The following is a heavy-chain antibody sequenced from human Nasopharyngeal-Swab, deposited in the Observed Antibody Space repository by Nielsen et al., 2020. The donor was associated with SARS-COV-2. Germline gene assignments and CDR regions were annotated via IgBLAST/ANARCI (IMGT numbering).Heavy chain of an antibody. V-gene: IGHV3-23*03. D-gene: IGHD3-22*01. CDR2: IYSGGSST. CDR3: AKDGYYYDSSGYGMDV. J-gene: IGHJ6*02. Sequence: WIRQPPGKGLEWVSVIYSGGSSTYYADSVKGRFTISRDNSKNTLCLQMNSLRAEDTAVYYCAKDGYYYDSSGYGMDVWGQGTTVTVSS.